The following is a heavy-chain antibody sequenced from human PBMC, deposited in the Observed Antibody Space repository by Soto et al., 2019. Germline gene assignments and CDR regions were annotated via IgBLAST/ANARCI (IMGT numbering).Heavy chain of an antibody. CDR1: GGTFNNYA. Sequence: QVQLVQSGAEVKKPGSSVKVSCKASGGTFNNYAIIWVRQAPGQGLEWMGGIIPIFGTVDYAQKFQGRVTITADKSTSTAYMELSSLRSDDTAVYYCARERRKFDSSADCWGQGTLVTVSS. D-gene: IGHD3-22*01. J-gene: IGHJ4*02. CDR2: IIPIFGTV. V-gene: IGHV1-69*06. CDR3: ARERRKFDSSADC.